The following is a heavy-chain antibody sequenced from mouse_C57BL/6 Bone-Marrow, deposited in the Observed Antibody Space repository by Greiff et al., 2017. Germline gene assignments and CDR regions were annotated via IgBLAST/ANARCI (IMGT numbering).Heavy chain of an antibody. CDR3: ARRAGDGYNDY. V-gene: IGHV5-15*04. Sequence: EVKLVESGGGLVQPGGSLKLSCAASGFTFSDYGMAWVRQAPRKGPEWVAFISNLAYSIYYADTVTGRFTISRENAKNTLYLELSSLRSEDTAMYFCARRAGDGYNDYWGQGTTLTVSS. CDR2: ISNLAYSI. J-gene: IGHJ2*01. CDR1: GFTFSDYG. D-gene: IGHD2-3*01.